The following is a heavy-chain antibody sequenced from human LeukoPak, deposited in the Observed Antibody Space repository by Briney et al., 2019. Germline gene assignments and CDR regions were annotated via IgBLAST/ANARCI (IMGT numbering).Heavy chain of an antibody. CDR2: FDPEDGET. CDR1: GYTLTELS. D-gene: IGHD5-18*01. V-gene: IGHV1-24*01. Sequence: ASVKVSCKVSGYTLTELSMHWVRQAPGKGLEWMGGFDPEDGETIYAQKFQGRVTMTEDTSTDTACMELSSLRSEDTAVYYCARVLRGYSYGAVDYWGQGTLVTVSS. CDR3: ARVLRGYSYGAVDY. J-gene: IGHJ4*02.